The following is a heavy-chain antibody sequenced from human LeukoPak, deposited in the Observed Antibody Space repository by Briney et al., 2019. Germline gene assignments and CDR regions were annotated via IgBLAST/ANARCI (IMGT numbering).Heavy chain of an antibody. D-gene: IGHD1/OR15-1a*01. J-gene: IGHJ3*02. CDR1: GFTSNIYP. CDR2: ISGGGETT. V-gene: IGHV3-23*01. CDR3: AGKSPTTTRQHAFDI. Sequence: GASLRLSCVASGFTSNIYPMSWVRQAPGKGLEWVSAISGGGETTLYADSVEGRFTISRDNSRNTLFLQMSSLRAEDTAVYFCAGKSPTTTRQHAFDIWGRGTMVTVSS.